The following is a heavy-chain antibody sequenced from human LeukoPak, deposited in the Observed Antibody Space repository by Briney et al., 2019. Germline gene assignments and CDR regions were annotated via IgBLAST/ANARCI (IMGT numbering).Heavy chain of an antibody. CDR1: GGSISSYY. V-gene: IGHV4-59*12. CDR2: IYYSGST. Sequence: SETLSLTCTVSGGSISSYYWSWIRQPPGKGLEWIGYIYYSGSTNYNPSLKSRVTISVDTSKNQFSLKLSSVTAADTAVYYCARESYCTNGVCRARWGYYYYGMDVWGQGTTVTVSS. D-gene: IGHD2-8*01. CDR3: ARESYCTNGVCRARWGYYYYGMDV. J-gene: IGHJ6*02.